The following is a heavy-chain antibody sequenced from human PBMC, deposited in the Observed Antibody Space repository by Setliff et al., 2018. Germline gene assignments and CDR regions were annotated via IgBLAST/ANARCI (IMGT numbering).Heavy chain of an antibody. J-gene: IGHJ4*02. CDR1: GGSISTYY. D-gene: IGHD2-8*02. CDR2: IYYSGRT. CDR3: ARLSPYNTGPPFDY. Sequence: PSETLSLTCTVSGGSISTYYWSWIRQPPGKGLEWIGYIYYSGRTNYNPSLKSRVTISLDTSKNHFSLNLRSVTAADTAVYYCARLSPYNTGPPFDYWGQGTLVTVSS. V-gene: IGHV4-59*08.